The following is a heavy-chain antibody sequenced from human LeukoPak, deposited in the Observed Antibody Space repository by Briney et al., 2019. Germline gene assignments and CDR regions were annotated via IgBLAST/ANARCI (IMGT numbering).Heavy chain of an antibody. D-gene: IGHD6-13*01. CDR3: ATLGCSSSWYAFDY. V-gene: IGHV1-24*01. Sequence: ASVKVSCKVSGYTLTELSMHWVRQAPGKGLEWMGGFDPEDGETIYAQKFQGRVTMTEDTSTDTAYMELSSLRSEDTAVYYCATLGCSSSWYAFDYWGQGTLVTVSS. J-gene: IGHJ4*02. CDR1: GYTLTELS. CDR2: FDPEDGET.